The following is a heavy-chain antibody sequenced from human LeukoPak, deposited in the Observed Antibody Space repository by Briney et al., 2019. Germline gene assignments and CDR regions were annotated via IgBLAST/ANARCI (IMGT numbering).Heavy chain of an antibody. Sequence: GSLRLSCAASGFTFSSYSMNWVRQAPGKGLEWIGEINHSGSTNYNPSLKSRVTMLVDTSKNQFSLELTSVTAADTAVYYCARAFEDFWSGYYYYYYYYMDVWGKGTTVTVSS. CDR3: ARAFEDFWSGYYYYYYYYMDV. CDR2: INHSGST. V-gene: IGHV4-34*01. CDR1: GFTFSSYS. D-gene: IGHD3-3*01. J-gene: IGHJ6*03.